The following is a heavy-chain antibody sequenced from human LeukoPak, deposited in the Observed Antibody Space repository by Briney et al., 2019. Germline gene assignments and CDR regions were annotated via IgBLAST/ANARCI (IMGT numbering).Heavy chain of an antibody. V-gene: IGHV4-34*01. CDR1: GGSFSGYY. Sequence: SETLSLTCAVYGGSFSGYYWSWIRQPPGKGPEWIGEINHSGSTNYNPSLKSRVTISVDTSKNQFSLKLSSVTAADTAVYYCASPVSSGYYFSSRYGMDVWGQGTTVTVSS. D-gene: IGHD3-22*01. CDR2: INHSGST. J-gene: IGHJ6*02. CDR3: ASPVSSGYYFSSRYGMDV.